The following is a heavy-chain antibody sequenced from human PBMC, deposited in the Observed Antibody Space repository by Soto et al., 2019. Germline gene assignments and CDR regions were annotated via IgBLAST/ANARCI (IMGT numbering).Heavy chain of an antibody. CDR3: ARALYDFWSGYYDNWFDP. J-gene: IGHJ5*02. V-gene: IGHV1-18*01. Sequence: GASVKVSCKASGYTFTSCGISWVRQAPGQGLEWMGWISAYNGNTNYAQKLQGRVTMTTDTSTSTAYMELRSLRSDDTAVYYCARALYDFWSGYYDNWFDPWGQGTRVTVSS. CDR1: GYTFTSCG. CDR2: ISAYNGNT. D-gene: IGHD3-3*01.